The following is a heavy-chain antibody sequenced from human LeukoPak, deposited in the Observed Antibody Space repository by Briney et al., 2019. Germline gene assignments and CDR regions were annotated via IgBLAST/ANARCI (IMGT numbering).Heavy chain of an antibody. CDR1: GGSISSSSYY. CDR3: ARGPRYYDILTVYSNWFDP. V-gene: IGHV4-39*01. CDR2: IYYSGST. D-gene: IGHD3-9*01. J-gene: IGHJ5*02. Sequence: PSETLSLTCTVSGGSISSSSYYWGWIRQPPGKGLEWLGSIYYSGSTYYNPSLKSRVTISVDTSKNQFSLKLSSVTAADAAVYYCARGPRYYDILTVYSNWFDPWGQGTLVTVSS.